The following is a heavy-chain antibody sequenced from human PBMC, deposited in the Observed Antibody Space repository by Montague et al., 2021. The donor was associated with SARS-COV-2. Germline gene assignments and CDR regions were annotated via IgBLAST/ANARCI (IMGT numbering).Heavy chain of an antibody. CDR2: TYYRSKWYY. J-gene: IGHJ4*02. Sequence: CAISGDSVSSNTAAWNWIRQSPSRGLEWLGRTYYRSKWYYDYAVXVKSRMTISPDTSKNQFSLQLSSVTPEDRAVYYCARGVRGDVMGNIFDQWGQGTLVTVSS. V-gene: IGHV6-1*01. D-gene: IGHD3-10*01. CDR1: GDSVSSNTAA. CDR3: ARGVRGDVMGNIFDQ.